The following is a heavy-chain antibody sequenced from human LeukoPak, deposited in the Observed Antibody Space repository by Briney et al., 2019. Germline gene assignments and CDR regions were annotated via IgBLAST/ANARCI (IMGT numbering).Heavy chain of an antibody. CDR1: GFTFSTYA. Sequence: PGGSLRLSCAASGFTFSTYAIHWVRQAPGKGLEWVAVISFDGSNKYYADSVKGRFTISRDNSKYTLYLQMNSLRAEDTAVYYCAGDPGSVFVGGSSWFDPWGQGTLVTVSS. CDR2: ISFDGSNK. CDR3: AGDPGSVFVGGSSWFDP. V-gene: IGHV3-30*04. D-gene: IGHD1-26*01. J-gene: IGHJ5*02.